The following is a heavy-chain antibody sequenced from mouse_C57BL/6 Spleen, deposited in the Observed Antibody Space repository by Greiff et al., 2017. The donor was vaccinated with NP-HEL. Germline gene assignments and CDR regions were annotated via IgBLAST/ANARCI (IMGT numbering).Heavy chain of an antibody. CDR2: INPSSGYT. D-gene: IGHD1-1*01. CDR3: ARWGITTVASYFDY. V-gene: IGHV1-7*01. CDR1: GYTFTSYW. Sequence: QVQLQQSGAELAKPGASVKLSCKASGYTFTSYWLHWVKQRPGPGLAWIGYINPSSGYTKYNQKFKNKAPLTAAKSSSTAYMQLSSLTSDDSAFYYFARWGITTVASYFDYWGQGTTLTVSS. J-gene: IGHJ2*01.